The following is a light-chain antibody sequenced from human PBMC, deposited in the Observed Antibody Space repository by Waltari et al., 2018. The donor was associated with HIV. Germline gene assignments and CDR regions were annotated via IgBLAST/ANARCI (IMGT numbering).Light chain of an antibody. CDR3: QQTFITPQT. Sequence: DIQMTQSPSSLSASVGDGVSITCRTSQTIKNNLNWYQQTPGKAPKLLIFAASNLQSGVPSRFSGSGSGAYFTLTVSSLQPEDFATYYCQQTFITPQTFGQGTRLEIK. J-gene: IGKJ5*01. CDR1: QTIKNN. V-gene: IGKV1-39*01. CDR2: AAS.